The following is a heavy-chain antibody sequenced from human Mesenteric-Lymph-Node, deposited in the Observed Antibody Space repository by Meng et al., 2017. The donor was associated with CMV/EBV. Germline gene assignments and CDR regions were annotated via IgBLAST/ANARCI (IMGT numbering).Heavy chain of an antibody. V-gene: IGHV1-2*02. Sequence: ASVKVSCKTSGYTFTGYYIHWVRQAPGQGLEWMGWINTNSGGTNYAQKFQGRVTLTRDTPISTAYMELRRLRSDDTAVYYCTKENYYDSSGYTYNHWGQGTPVTVSS. CDR3: TKENYYDSSGYTYNH. CDR1: GYTFTGYY. D-gene: IGHD3-22*01. CDR2: INTNSGGT. J-gene: IGHJ1*01.